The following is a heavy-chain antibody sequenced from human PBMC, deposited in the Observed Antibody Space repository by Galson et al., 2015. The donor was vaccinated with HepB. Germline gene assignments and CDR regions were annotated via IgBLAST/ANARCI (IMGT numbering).Heavy chain of an antibody. V-gene: IGHV4-39*07. CDR3: ARVPRTGDPGDYFDY. J-gene: IGHJ4*02. Sequence: ETLSLTCTVSGGSISSSSYYWGWIRQPPGKGLEWIGSIYYSGSTYYNPSLKSRVTISVDTSKNQFSLKLSSVTAADTAVYYCARVPRTGDPGDYFDYWGQGTLVTVSS. CDR1: GGSISSSSYY. CDR2: IYYSGST. D-gene: IGHD7-27*01.